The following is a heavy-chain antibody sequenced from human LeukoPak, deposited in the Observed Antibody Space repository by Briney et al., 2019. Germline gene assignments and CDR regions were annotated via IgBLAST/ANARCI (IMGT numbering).Heavy chain of an antibody. V-gene: IGHV3-48*02. CDR1: GFTFSSYR. Sequence: PGGSLRLSCAASGFTFSSYRMNWVRQAPGKGLEWVSYISSDSRTIYYADSVKGRFTISRDNAKNSLYLQMKSLRDEDTAVYYCARYGSGTSYITNYVDYWGQGTLVTVSS. CDR2: ISSDSRTI. J-gene: IGHJ4*02. CDR3: ARYGSGTSYITNYVDY. D-gene: IGHD3-10*01.